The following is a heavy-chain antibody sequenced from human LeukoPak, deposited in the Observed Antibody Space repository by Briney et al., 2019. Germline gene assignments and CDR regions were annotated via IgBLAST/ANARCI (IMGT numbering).Heavy chain of an antibody. Sequence: SETLSLTCIVSGDSITSGGYYWSWIRQHPGKGLEWIGFIFYSGSTFYNPSLKSRVTMSVDTSKNQFSLKLSSVTAADTAVCYCARDRRGGNFFDYWGQGTLVSVSS. J-gene: IGHJ4*02. CDR3: ARDRRGGNFFDY. CDR1: GDSITSGGYY. D-gene: IGHD4-23*01. V-gene: IGHV4-31*03. CDR2: IFYSGST.